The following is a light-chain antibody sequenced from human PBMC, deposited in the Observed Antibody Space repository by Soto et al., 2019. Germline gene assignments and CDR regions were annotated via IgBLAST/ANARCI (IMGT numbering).Light chain of an antibody. Sequence: VMTQSPATRSVSPGERATLSCRASQSVGSKLIWYQHKPGQAPRLLIYGASARATGIPARFSGSGSGAEFTLTISSVQSEDSAIYYCQERSKWPLYTFGQGTKVDIK. CDR3: QERSKWPLYT. CDR2: GAS. J-gene: IGKJ2*01. CDR1: QSVGSK. V-gene: IGKV3-15*01.